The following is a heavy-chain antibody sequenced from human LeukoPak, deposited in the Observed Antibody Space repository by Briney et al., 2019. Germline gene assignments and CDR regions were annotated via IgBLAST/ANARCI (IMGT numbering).Heavy chain of an antibody. Sequence: GRSLRLSCAASGFTFDDYAMHWVRQAPGKGLEWVSGISWNSGSIGYADSVKGRFTISRDNAKNSLYLQMNSLRAEDTALYYCAKDIGYYDSSGSDIWGQGTMVTVSS. D-gene: IGHD3-22*01. CDR2: ISWNSGSI. CDR3: AKDIGYYDSSGSDI. V-gene: IGHV3-9*01. J-gene: IGHJ3*02. CDR1: GFTFDDYA.